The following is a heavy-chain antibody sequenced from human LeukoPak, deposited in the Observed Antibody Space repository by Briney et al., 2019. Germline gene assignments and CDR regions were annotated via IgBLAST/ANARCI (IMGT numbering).Heavy chain of an antibody. CDR3: ATGAYCSSTSCYSWFDP. D-gene: IGHD2-2*01. J-gene: IGHJ5*02. Sequence: ASVKVSCKVSGYTLTELSMHWVRLAPGKGLEWMGGFDPEDGETIYAQKFQGRVTMTEDTSTDTAYMELSSLRSEDTAVYYCATGAYCSSTSCYSWFDPWGQGTLVTVSS. CDR2: FDPEDGET. V-gene: IGHV1-24*01. CDR1: GYTLTELS.